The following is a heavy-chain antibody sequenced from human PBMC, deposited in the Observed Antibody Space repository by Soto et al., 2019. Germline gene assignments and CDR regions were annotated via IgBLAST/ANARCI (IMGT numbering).Heavy chain of an antibody. D-gene: IGHD3-3*01. CDR2: ISWNSEVK. V-gene: IGHV3-9*01. Sequence: EMQLVESGGGLVQPGRSLRLSCAASGFTFDDYAMYWVRQAPGKGLEWVSGISWNSEVKLYADTTKGRFAISRDNAKNSLYLQIDGLGVEDTAFYYCVKDRRFLEAWGAFDVWGQGTLVTVSS. J-gene: IGHJ3*01. CDR3: VKDRRFLEAWGAFDV. CDR1: GFTFDDYA.